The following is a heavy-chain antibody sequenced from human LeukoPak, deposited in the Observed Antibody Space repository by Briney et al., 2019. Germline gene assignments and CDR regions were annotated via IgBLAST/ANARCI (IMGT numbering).Heavy chain of an antibody. CDR1: GGSISTNTYY. J-gene: IGHJ6*04. CDR2: IYYSGTT. Sequence: PSETLSLTCTVSGGSISTNTYYWGWIRQPPGKGLEWIGTIYYSGTTYYNPSLKSRVTISVDTSKNQFSLKLTSVTAADTAVYYCAAEGTGTTNRDVWGKGTTVTVSS. CDR3: AAEGTGTTNRDV. D-gene: IGHD1-1*01. V-gene: IGHV4-39*01.